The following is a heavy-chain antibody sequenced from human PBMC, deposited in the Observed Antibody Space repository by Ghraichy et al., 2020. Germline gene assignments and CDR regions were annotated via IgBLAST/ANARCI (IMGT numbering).Heavy chain of an antibody. J-gene: IGHJ4*02. CDR1: GFTFSSYS. D-gene: IGHD3-3*01. CDR3: ARSKGYDFWSGHYYFDY. CDR2: ISSSSSTI. V-gene: IGHV3-48*02. Sequence: GGSLRLSCAASGFTFSSYSMNWVRQAPGKGLEWVSYISSSSSTIYYADSVKGRFTISRDNAKNSLYLQMNSLRDEDTAVYYCARSKGYDFWSGHYYFDYWGQGTLVTVSS.